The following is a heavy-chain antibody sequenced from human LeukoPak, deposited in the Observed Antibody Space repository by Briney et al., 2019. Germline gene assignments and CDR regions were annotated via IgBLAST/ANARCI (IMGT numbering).Heavy chain of an antibody. CDR2: ITSGGDYI. CDR3: ARGHYDVLAASYKWTPDY. J-gene: IGHJ4*02. D-gene: IGHD3-9*01. CDR1: GFTFNTFN. V-gene: IGHV3-21*01. Sequence: GGSLRLSCAASGFTFNTFNMNWVRQAPGKGLEWVSSITSGGDYIYYADSVKGRFTTSRDNAKTSLSLQLNSLRVEDKAVYYCARGHYDVLAASYKWTPDYWGQGTLVTVSS.